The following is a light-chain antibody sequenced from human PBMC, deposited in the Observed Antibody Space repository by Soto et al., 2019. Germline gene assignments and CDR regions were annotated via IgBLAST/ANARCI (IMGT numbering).Light chain of an antibody. CDR1: SSNIGSNT. V-gene: IGLV1-40*01. Sequence: QSVLTQPPSASGTPGQRVTISCSGSSSNIGSNTVNWYQQLPGTAPKLLIYANSNRPSGVPDRFSGSKSGISASLAITGLQADDEADYYCQSYESSSLSGFVFGSGTKVTV. CDR2: ANS. J-gene: IGLJ1*01. CDR3: QSYESSSLSGFV.